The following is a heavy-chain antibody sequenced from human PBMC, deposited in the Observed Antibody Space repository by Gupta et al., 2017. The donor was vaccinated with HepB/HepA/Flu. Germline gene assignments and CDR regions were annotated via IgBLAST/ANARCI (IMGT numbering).Heavy chain of an antibody. Sequence: QVHLVQSGAEVKKPGASVKISCKGSGYTFPNHYMHWVRQALGQGLEWMGVMNPSGDSATFAQKFRGRITMTRDMSTTTVYMELSSLRSEDTAVYYCATDNSYHDTYWWFDPWGQGTLITVSS. CDR2: MNPSGDSA. CDR1: GYTFPNHY. CDR3: ATDNSYHDTYWWFDP. V-gene: IGHV1-46*01. J-gene: IGHJ5*02. D-gene: IGHD2-15*01.